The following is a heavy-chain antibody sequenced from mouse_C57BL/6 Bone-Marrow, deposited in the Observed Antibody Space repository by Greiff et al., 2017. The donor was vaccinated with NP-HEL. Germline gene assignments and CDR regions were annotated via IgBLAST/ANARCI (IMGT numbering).Heavy chain of an antibody. CDR2: ISYDGSN. D-gene: IGHD3-2*02. Sequence: EVKLMESGPGLVKPSQSLSLTCSVTGYSITSGYYWNWIRQFPGNKLEWMGYISYDGSNNYNPSLKNRISITRDTSKNQFFLKLNSVTTEDTATYYCARFLDSSGYDWGQGTTLTVSS. J-gene: IGHJ2*01. V-gene: IGHV3-6*01. CDR3: ARFLDSSGYD. CDR1: GYSITSGYY.